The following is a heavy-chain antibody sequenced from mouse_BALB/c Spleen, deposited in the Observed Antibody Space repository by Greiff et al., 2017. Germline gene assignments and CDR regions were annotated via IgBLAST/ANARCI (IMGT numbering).Heavy chain of an antibody. CDR3: ARDDDYETKDY. V-gene: IGHV1-12*01. CDR1: GYTFTSYN. Sequence: LQQPGAELVKPGASVKMSCKASGYTFTSYNMHWVKQTPGQGLDWIGAIYPGNGDTSYNQKFKGKATLTADKSSSTAYMQLSSLTSEDSAVYYCARDDDYETKDYWGQGTSVTVSS. CDR2: IYPGNGDT. D-gene: IGHD2-4*01. J-gene: IGHJ4*01.